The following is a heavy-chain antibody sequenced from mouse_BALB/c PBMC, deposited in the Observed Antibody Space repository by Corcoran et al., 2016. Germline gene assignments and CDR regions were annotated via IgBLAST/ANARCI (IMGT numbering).Heavy chain of an antibody. V-gene: IGHV9-3-1*01. Sequence: QIQLVQSGPELKKPGETVKISCKASGYTFTNQGMNWVKQAPGKGLKWMGWINTYTGEPTYADDFKGRFAFSLETSVSTAFLQINNLKNEDTATYFCAREPFAMDYWGQGTSVTVSS. CDR2: INTYTGEP. CDR3: AREPFAMDY. CDR1: GYTFTNQG. J-gene: IGHJ4*01.